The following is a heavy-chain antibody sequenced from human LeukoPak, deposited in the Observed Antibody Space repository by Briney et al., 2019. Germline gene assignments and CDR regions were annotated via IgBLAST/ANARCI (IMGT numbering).Heavy chain of an antibody. J-gene: IGHJ5*02. V-gene: IGHV1-2*02. CDR2: IKPNTGAT. Sequence: ASVKVSCKASGYAFTAYYMHWVRQAPGQGLEWMGWIKPNTGATNYVQNFQGRVSMTRDTSISTAYMDLSSLRSDDTAVYYCARGRSSSDSSEIYLDDHWGQGTLVTVSS. D-gene: IGHD5-18*01. CDR3: ARGRSSSDSSEIYLDDH. CDR1: GYAFTAYY.